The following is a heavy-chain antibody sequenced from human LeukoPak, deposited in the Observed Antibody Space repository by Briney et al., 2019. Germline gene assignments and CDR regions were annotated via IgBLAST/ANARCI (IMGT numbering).Heavy chain of an antibody. CDR3: ARDGVGADYMDY. V-gene: IGHV1-46*01. D-gene: IGHD1-26*01. CDR1: GYTFTSYY. Sequence: ASVKVSCKASGYTFTSYYMHWVRQAPGQGLEWMGIINPSGGSTSYAQKFRGRVTMTRDTSTSTVYMELSSLRSEDTAVYYCARDGVGADYMDYWGQGTLVTVSS. J-gene: IGHJ4*02. CDR2: INPSGGST.